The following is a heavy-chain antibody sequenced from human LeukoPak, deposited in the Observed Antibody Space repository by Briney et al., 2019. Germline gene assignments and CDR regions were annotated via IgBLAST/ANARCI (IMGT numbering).Heavy chain of an antibody. CDR2: IKQDGSEK. CDR1: GFTFSNYW. CDR3: ARDTAGRYYYYMDV. V-gene: IGHV3-7*01. Sequence: TGGSLRLSCAASGFTFSNYWMAWVSQAPGKGLEWVANIKQDGSEKHYVDSVKGRFTISRDNAKNSLYLQMNSLRAEDTAVYYCARDTAGRYYYYMDVWGKGTTVTVSS. D-gene: IGHD2-8*02. J-gene: IGHJ6*03.